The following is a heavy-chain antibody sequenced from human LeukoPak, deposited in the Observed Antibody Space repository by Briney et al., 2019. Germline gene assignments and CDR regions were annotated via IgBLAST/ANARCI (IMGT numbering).Heavy chain of an antibody. D-gene: IGHD2-8*01. CDR3: ARDRILYSPSKLDP. J-gene: IGHJ5*02. V-gene: IGHV1-18*01. Sequence: ASVKVSCKASGYTFTSYGISWVRQAPGQGLEWMGWISAYNGNTNYAQKLQGRVTMTTDTSTSTAYMELRSLRSDDTAVYYCARDRILYSPSKLDPWGQGTLVTVSS. CDR1: GYTFTSYG. CDR2: ISAYNGNT.